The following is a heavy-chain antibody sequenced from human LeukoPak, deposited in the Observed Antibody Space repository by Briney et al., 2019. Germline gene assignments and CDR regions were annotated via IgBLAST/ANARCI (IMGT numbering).Heavy chain of an antibody. J-gene: IGHJ4*02. Sequence: KTGGSLRLSCAASGFTFSTYGMNWVRQAPGKGLEWVSSISSRSNYIYSDSVKGRFTISRDNAKNSLYLQMNSLRAEDTAVYYCARSTISSPVDYWGQGTLVTVSS. V-gene: IGHV3-21*01. D-gene: IGHD5/OR15-5a*01. CDR1: GFTFSTYG. CDR2: ISSRSNYI. CDR3: ARSTISSPVDY.